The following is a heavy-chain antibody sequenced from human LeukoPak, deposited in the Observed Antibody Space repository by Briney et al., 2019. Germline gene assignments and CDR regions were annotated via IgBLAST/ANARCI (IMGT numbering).Heavy chain of an antibody. CDR2: LSGGGSTT. CDR3: SRRSGPTRYFDY. D-gene: IGHD1-26*01. CDR1: IFTYSRYA. Sequence: GGTLRLSCAASIFTYSRYAMIWLPHAPGKGLEWVSALSGGGSTTDYADSVKGRFTIYRENSKNTLYLKMKSARAEHTAVYYCSRRSGPTRYFDYWGQGTLVTVSS. J-gene: IGHJ4*02. V-gene: IGHV3-23*01.